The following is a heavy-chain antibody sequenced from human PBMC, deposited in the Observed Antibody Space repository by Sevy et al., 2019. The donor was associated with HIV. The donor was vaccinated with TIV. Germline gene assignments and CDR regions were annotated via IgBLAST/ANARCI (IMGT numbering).Heavy chain of an antibody. V-gene: IGHV1-3*01. D-gene: IGHD5-18*01. CDR2: INAGNGNT. CDR3: ARAHGILYQYFDY. Sequence: GGSLRLSCKASGYTFTSYAMHWVRQAPGQRLEWMGWINAGNGNTKYSQKFQGRVTITRDTSASTAYMELSSLRSEDTAVYYCARAHGILYQYFDYWGQGTLVTVSS. CDR1: GYTFTSYA. J-gene: IGHJ4*02.